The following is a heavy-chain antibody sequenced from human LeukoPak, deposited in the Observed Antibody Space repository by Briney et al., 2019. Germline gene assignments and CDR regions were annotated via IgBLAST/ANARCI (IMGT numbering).Heavy chain of an antibody. J-gene: IGHJ4*02. Sequence: ASVKVSCKASGGTFSSYAISWVRQAPGQGLEWMGGIIPIFGTANYAQKFQGRVTITADESTSTAYMELSSLRSEDTAVYYCASLGGSYYFDYWGQGTLVTVSS. V-gene: IGHV1-69*01. CDR2: IIPIFGTA. CDR1: GGTFSSYA. CDR3: ASLGGSYYFDY. D-gene: IGHD3-10*01.